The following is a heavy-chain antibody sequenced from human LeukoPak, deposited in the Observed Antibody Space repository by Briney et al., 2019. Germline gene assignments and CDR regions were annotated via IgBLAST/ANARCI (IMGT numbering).Heavy chain of an antibody. CDR2: IKQDGSEK. D-gene: IGHD6-19*01. CDR3: ARGRIAVAGTYIPSNWGPQLYYMDV. CDR1: GFTFSTYW. J-gene: IGHJ6*03. V-gene: IGHV3-7*01. Sequence: PGGSLRLTCAASGFTFSTYWMTRVRQAPGKGLEWVANIKQDGSEKYYVDSVKGRFTISRDNAKNSLYLQMNSLRAEDTAVYYCARGRIAVAGTYIPSNWGPQLYYMDVWGKGTTVTVSS.